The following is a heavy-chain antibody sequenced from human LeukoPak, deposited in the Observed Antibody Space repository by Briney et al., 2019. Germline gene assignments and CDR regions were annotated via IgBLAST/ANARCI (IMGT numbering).Heavy chain of an antibody. CDR1: GGSISSST. CDR3: AKDPGRDYFDY. Sequence: LPSETLSLTCAVSGGSISSSTNWWSWVRQAPGKGLEWVAFIRYDGSNKKYADSVKGRFIISRDNSKNTLYVQMNSLRAEDTAVYYCAKDPGRDYFDYWGQGTLVTVSS. V-gene: IGHV3-30*02. J-gene: IGHJ4*02. CDR2: IRYDGSNK.